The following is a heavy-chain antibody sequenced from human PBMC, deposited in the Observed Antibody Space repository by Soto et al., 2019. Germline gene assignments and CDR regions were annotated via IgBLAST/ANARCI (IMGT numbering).Heavy chain of an antibody. CDR1: GFIFSDYG. Sequence: QVQLVESGGGVVQPGRSLRLSCAASGFIFSDYGMHWVRQAPGKGLEWVTLMSYDGSKEYYADSVKGRFTISRDNSKNTLYLQMNSLSAEDSAVYYCAKDGRTAAFDYWGQGTLLIVSS. J-gene: IGHJ4*02. CDR2: MSYDGSKE. D-gene: IGHD6-13*01. V-gene: IGHV3-30*18. CDR3: AKDGRTAAFDY.